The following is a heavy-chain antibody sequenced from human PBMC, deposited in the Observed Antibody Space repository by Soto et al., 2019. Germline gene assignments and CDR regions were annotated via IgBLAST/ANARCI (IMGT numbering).Heavy chain of an antibody. Sequence: GGSLRLSCAASGFTFSSYAMRWVRQAPGKGLEWVSAISGSGGSTYYADSVKGRFTISRDNSKNTLYLQMNSLRAEDAAVYYCAKVVAMIVVVIDAFDIWGQGTMVTVSS. D-gene: IGHD3-22*01. J-gene: IGHJ3*02. CDR3: AKVVAMIVVVIDAFDI. CDR2: ISGSGGST. CDR1: GFTFSSYA. V-gene: IGHV3-23*01.